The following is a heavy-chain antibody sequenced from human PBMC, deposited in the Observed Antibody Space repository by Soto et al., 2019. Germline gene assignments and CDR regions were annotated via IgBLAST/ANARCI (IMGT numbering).Heavy chain of an antibody. CDR3: AKDRGYSGYHLFLHAFDI. CDR1: GFTFDDYA. J-gene: IGHJ3*02. D-gene: IGHD5-12*01. V-gene: IGHV3-9*01. CDR2: ISWNSGSI. Sequence: EVQLVESGGGLVQPGRSLRLSCAASGFTFDDYAMHWVRQAPGKGLEWVSGISWNSGSIGSADSVKGRFIISRDNAKNSLYLQMNSLRAEDTALYYCAKDRGYSGYHLFLHAFDIWGQGTMVTVSS.